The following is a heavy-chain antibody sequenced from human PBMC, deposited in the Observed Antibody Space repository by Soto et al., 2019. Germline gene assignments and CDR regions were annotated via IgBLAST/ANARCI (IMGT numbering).Heavy chain of an antibody. CDR1: GGSLSGYY. J-gene: IGHJ4*02. CDR2: INQSGTT. V-gene: IGHV4-34*01. CDR3: ARALLTSSWYPAS. Sequence: PSETMSLTCAVYGGSLSGYYWSWIRPPPGKGLEWIGDINQSGTTYSNPSLKSRVTISLDKSKNQFSLKLSSVTTADTAVYYCARALLTSSWYPASWGQGTLVTLVS. D-gene: IGHD6-13*01.